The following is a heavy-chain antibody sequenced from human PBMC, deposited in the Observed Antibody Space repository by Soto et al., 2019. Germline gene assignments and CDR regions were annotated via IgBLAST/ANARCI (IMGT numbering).Heavy chain of an antibody. Sequence: QVQLVQSGAEVKKPGASVKVSCKASGYTFTSYGISWVRQAPGQGLEWMGWLSAYNGNTNYAQQLQGRVTMTTDASTSTAYMELRSLRSDDTAVYYCARFDAPDIVVVPAAIGGSSGYDYGMDVWGQGTTVTVSS. D-gene: IGHD2-2*01. CDR2: LSAYNGNT. CDR3: ARFDAPDIVVVPAAIGGSSGYDYGMDV. V-gene: IGHV1-18*04. J-gene: IGHJ6*02. CDR1: GYTFTSYG.